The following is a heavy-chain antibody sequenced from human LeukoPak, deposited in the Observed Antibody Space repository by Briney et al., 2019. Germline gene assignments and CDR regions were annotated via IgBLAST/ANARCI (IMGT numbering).Heavy chain of an antibody. CDR3: ARRPYYYDSSGYSTFDY. Sequence: SETLSLTCAVYGGSFSGYYWSWIRQPPGKGLEWIGEINHSGSTNYNPSLKSRVTISVDTSKNQFSLKLSSVTAADTAVYYCARRPYYYDSSGYSTFDYWGQGTLVTVSS. D-gene: IGHD3-22*01. J-gene: IGHJ4*02. CDR1: GGSFSGYY. CDR2: INHSGST. V-gene: IGHV4-34*01.